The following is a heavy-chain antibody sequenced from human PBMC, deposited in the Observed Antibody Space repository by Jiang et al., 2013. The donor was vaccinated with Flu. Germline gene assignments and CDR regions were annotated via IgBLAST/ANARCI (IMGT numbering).Heavy chain of an antibody. CDR3: ARGLMGSSSSDPHNWFDP. Sequence: GSGLVKPSETLSLNCTVSGYSISRGYFWGWIRQPPGKGLEWIGSIYQSGKTYYNPSLRSRVTMSVDTSRNRFSLRLTSVTAADTAVYFCARGLMGSSSSDPHNWFDPWGQGTLVTVSS. CDR1: GYSISRGYF. V-gene: IGHV4-38-2*02. J-gene: IGHJ5*02. CDR2: IYQSGKT. D-gene: IGHD6-6*01.